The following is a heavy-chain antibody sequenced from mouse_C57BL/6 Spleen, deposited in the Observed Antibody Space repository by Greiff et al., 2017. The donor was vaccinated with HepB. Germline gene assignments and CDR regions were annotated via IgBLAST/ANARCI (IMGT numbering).Heavy chain of an antibody. J-gene: IGHJ3*01. D-gene: IGHD1-1*01. CDR1: GFTFSDYY. CDR3: ARGSSYFAY. CDR2: ISNGGGST. Sequence: EVKLVESGGGLVQPGGSLKLSCAASGFTFSDYYMYWVRQTPEKRLEWVAYISNGGGSTYYPDTVKGRFTISRDNAKNTLYLQMSRLKSEDTAMYYCARGSSYFAYWGQGTLVTVSA. V-gene: IGHV5-12*01.